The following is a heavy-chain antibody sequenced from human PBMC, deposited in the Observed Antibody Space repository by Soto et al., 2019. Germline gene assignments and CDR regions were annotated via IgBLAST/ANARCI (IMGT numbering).Heavy chain of an antibody. J-gene: IGHJ4*02. Sequence: SETLSLTCTVSGGSISSGGYYWSWIRQHPGKGLEWIGYTHYSGTAYYNPSLTSRVSISVDTSKNQFSLMLSPVTAADTAVYYCARVYRTGVIGQYFDNWGQGTRVTVS. CDR2: THYSGTA. CDR3: ARVYRTGVIGQYFDN. CDR1: GGSISSGGYY. D-gene: IGHD3-16*02. V-gene: IGHV4-31*03.